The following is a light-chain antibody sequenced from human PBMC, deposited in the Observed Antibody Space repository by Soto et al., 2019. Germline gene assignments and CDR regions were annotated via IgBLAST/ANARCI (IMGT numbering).Light chain of an antibody. Sequence: MEMTQSPATLSVSPGERATLSCRASQSVSSNLVWYQQKPGQAPRLLIYGASTRVTGIPARFSGSGSGTEFTLTISSLQSEDFAVYYCQQYHNWWTFGQGTKV. CDR1: QSVSSN. CDR3: QQYHNWWT. V-gene: IGKV3-15*01. J-gene: IGKJ1*01. CDR2: GAS.